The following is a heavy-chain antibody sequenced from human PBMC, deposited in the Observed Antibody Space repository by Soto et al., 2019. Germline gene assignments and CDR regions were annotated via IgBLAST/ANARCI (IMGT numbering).Heavy chain of an antibody. CDR2: ISSSGYI. CDR1: GFSFNSYT. J-gene: IGHJ6*04. V-gene: IGHV3-21*01. CDR3: ARDCSGGSCYPGMDV. Sequence: PGGSLRLSCAASGFSFNSYTINWVRQAPGKRLEWLSSISSSGYIFATDSVRRRLTISRDNAKSSVYLQINSRIAEDTAVYFCARDCSGGSCYPGMDVWGRGPTVTVSS. D-gene: IGHD2-15*01.